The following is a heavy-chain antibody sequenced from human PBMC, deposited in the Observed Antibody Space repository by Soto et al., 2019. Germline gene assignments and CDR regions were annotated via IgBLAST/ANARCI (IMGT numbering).Heavy chain of an antibody. CDR3: ASPTREWLPPARDYYYGMDV. J-gene: IGHJ6*02. CDR1: GGTFSSYA. D-gene: IGHD3-3*01. V-gene: IGHV1-69*06. CDR2: SIPIFGTA. Sequence: QVQLVQSGAEVKKPGSSVKVSCKASGGTFSSYAISWVRQAPGQGLEWMGGSIPIFGTANYAQKFQGRVTITADKSTSTAYMELSSLRSEDTAVYYCASPTREWLPPARDYYYGMDVWVQGTTVTVSS.